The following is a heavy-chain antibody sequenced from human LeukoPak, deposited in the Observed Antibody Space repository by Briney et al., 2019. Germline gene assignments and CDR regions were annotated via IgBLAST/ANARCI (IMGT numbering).Heavy chain of an antibody. CDR3: ARDLVGSHDAFDI. CDR1: GFTFSSYA. Sequence: GGSLRLSCAASGFTFSSYAMHWVRQAPGKGLEYVSAISSNGGSTYYANSVKGRFTISRDNSKNMLYLQMGSLRAEDMAVYYCARDLVGSHDAFDIWGQGTMVTVSS. J-gene: IGHJ3*02. CDR2: ISSNGGST. V-gene: IGHV3-64*01. D-gene: IGHD1-26*01.